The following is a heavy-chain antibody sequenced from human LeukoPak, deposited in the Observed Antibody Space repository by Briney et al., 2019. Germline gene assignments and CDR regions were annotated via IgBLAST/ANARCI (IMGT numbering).Heavy chain of an antibody. J-gene: IGHJ4*02. D-gene: IGHD6-13*01. CDR1: DYTFTSYG. V-gene: IGHV1-18*01. CDR3: ARAIGAQTYSSSWGADFDY. CDR2: ISAYNGNT. Sequence: ASVKVSCKGSDYTFTSYGISWVRQAPGQGLEWMGWISAYNGNTNYAQKFQGRVTMSTDTSTSTAYMELRSLRSDDTAVYYCARAIGAQTYSSSWGADFDYWGQGTLVTVSS.